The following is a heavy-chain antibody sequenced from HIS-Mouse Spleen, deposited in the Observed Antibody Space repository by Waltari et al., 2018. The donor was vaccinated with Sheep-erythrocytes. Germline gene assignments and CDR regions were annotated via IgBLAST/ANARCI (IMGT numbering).Heavy chain of an antibody. J-gene: IGHJ4*02. D-gene: IGHD1-26*01. CDR3: TTEGVGDY. CDR2: IKRKTDDGKT. V-gene: IGHV3-15*01. Sequence: EVQLVESGGGLVKPGGSLRLSCAASGFTFSNAWMSGVRRAPGKGLGWVGRIKRKTDDGKTDYAAPVKGRFTISRDDSKNTLYLQMNSLKTEDTAVYYCTTEGVGDYWGQGTLVTVSS. CDR1: GFTFSNAW.